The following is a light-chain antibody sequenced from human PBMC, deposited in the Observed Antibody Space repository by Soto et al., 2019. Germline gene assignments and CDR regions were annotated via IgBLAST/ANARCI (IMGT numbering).Light chain of an antibody. CDR3: LQVYNYPLT. V-gene: IGKV1-6*01. Sequence: IQMTQSPSSLSASVGDRVTITCRANQSVSDSLNWYQQKPGKAPNLLIYAASSLQSGVPSTFSGSGSGTDFTLTISSLQPEDFATYYCLQVYNYPLTFGGGTKVDIK. CDR2: AAS. J-gene: IGKJ4*01. CDR1: QSVSDS.